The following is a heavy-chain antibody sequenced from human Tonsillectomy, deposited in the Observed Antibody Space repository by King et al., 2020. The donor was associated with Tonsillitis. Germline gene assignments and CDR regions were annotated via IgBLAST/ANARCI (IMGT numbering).Heavy chain of an antibody. D-gene: IGHD6-19*01. Sequence: VQLVESGGGLVQPGGSLRLSCAACGFTFSSYAMSWVRPSPGKGREWVSAISGSGGSTYYADSVKGRFTIPRDNSKNTLYLQMNSLRAEDTAVYYCAKDLVAGGGFYYFDYWGQGTLVTVSS. J-gene: IGHJ4*02. V-gene: IGHV3-23*04. CDR1: GFTFSSYA. CDR3: AKDLVAGGGFYYFDY. CDR2: ISGSGGST.